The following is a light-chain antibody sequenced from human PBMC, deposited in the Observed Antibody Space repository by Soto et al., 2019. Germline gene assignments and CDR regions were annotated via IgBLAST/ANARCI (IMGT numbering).Light chain of an antibody. CDR3: GSWDSSMSAYV. Sequence: QSVLTQPPSVSAAPGQKVTISCCGSSSNIGGNSVSWYQQLPGTAPKLLIYDDDKRPSGSPDRCSGSKSGTSATVGITGFQSGDEADYYCGSWDSSMSAYVFATGTKVTVL. J-gene: IGLJ1*01. CDR1: SSNIGGNS. CDR2: DDD. V-gene: IGLV1-51*01.